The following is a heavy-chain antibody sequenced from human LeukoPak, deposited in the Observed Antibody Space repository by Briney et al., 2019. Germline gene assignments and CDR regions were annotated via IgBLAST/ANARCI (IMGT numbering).Heavy chain of an antibody. Sequence: GASVEVSCKASGDIYSIYSISWVRQAPGQGLEWMGWINPNSGGTNYAQKFQGRVTMTRDTSISTAYMELSRLRSDDTAVYYCATLGSGSYYKGFDYWGQGTLVTVSS. CDR1: GDIYSIYS. CDR3: ATLGSGSYYKGFDY. J-gene: IGHJ4*02. V-gene: IGHV1-2*02. D-gene: IGHD3-10*02. CDR2: INPNSGGT.